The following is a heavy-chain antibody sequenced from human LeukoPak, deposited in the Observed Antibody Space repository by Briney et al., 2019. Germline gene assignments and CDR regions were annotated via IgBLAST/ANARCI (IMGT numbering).Heavy chain of an antibody. CDR1: AGSFSGYY. V-gene: IGHV4-34*01. J-gene: IGHJ4*02. CDR3: ASPHY. CDR2: INHSGST. Sequence: TSQTLSLTCAVYAGSFSGYYWSWIRQPPGKGLEWIGEINHSGSTNYNPSLKSRVTISVDTSKNQFSLKLSSVTAADTAVYYCASPHYWGQGTLVTVSS.